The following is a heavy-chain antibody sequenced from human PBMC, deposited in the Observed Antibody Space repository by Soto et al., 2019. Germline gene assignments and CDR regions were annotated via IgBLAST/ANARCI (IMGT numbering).Heavy chain of an antibody. V-gene: IGHV3-9*01. J-gene: IGHJ4*02. CDR1: GFTFDDYA. D-gene: IGHD6-19*01. CDR2: ISWNSGSI. CDR3: AKDTQQWLVGYFDY. Sequence: EVQLVESGGGLVQPGRSLRLSCAASGFTFDDYAMHWVRQAPGKGLEWVSGISWNSGSIGYADSVKGRFTISRDNAKNSLYLQMNSLRAEDTALYYCAKDTQQWLVGYFDYWGQGTLVTVSS.